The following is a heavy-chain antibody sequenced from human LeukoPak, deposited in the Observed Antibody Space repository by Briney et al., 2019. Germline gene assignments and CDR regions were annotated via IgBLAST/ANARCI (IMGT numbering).Heavy chain of an antibody. CDR2: IYHNGNT. Sequence: SETLSLTCAVSGYSISSGYYWGWIRQPPRKGLEWIGSIYHNGNTYYNPSLKSRVTISVDTSKNQFSLKLSSVTAADTAVYYCARDRRGVISDAFDIWGQGTMVTVSS. D-gene: IGHD3-10*01. V-gene: IGHV4-38-2*02. J-gene: IGHJ3*02. CDR3: ARDRRGVISDAFDI. CDR1: GYSISSGYY.